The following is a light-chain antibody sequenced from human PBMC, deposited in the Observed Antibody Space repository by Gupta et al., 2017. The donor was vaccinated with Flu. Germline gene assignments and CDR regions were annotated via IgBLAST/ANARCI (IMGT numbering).Light chain of an antibody. CDR2: MTS. CDR1: TGVVTRGNY. V-gene: IGLV7-43*01. Sequence: GTVTLTCAHSTGVVTRGNYPNWFQQKTGQVARALSYMTSNKHSGTPARFSGSLLGGQAALTVSDVQPEDEAEYYCLLFSGGTWVFGGGTRLTVL. J-gene: IGLJ3*02. CDR3: LLFSGGTWV.